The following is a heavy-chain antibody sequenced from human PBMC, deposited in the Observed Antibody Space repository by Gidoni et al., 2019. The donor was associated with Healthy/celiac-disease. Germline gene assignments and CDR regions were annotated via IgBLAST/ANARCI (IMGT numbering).Heavy chain of an antibody. J-gene: IGHJ2*01. Sequence: EVQLVESGGGLVQPGGSLRLSCAASGFTVSSNYMGWVRQAPGKGLEWVSVIYSGGSTYYADSVKGRFTISRDNSKNTLYLQMNSLRAEDTAVYYCARDIGGVGALSYWYFDLWGRGTLVTVSS. CDR1: GFTVSSNY. D-gene: IGHD1-26*01. CDR3: ARDIGGVGALSYWYFDL. V-gene: IGHV3-66*02. CDR2: IYSGGST.